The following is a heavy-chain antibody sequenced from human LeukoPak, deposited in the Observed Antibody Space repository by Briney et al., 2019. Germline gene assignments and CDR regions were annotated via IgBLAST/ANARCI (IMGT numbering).Heavy chain of an antibody. J-gene: IGHJ4*02. D-gene: IGHD3-9*01. V-gene: IGHV4-59*01. CDR1: GGSISTYH. CDR2: IYDSVTT. Sequence: PSETLSLTCTVSGGSISTYHWSWIRQPPGKGLEWIGYIYDSVTTNYNPSLKSRVTISADTSKNQFSLNLRSVTAADTAVYYCTRGMRYFGPDYWGQGTLVTVCS. CDR3: TRGMRYFGPDY.